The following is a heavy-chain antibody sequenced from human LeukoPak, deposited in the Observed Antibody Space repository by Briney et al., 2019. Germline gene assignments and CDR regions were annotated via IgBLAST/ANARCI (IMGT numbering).Heavy chain of an antibody. J-gene: IGHJ4*02. Sequence: SETLSLTCAVYGGSFSGYYWSWIRQPPGKGLEWIGEINHSGSTNYNPSLKSRVTISVDTSKNQFSLKLSSVTAADTAVYYCARGRVIPEAAAGNFDYWGQGTLVTVSS. CDR1: GGSFSGYY. V-gene: IGHV4-34*01. D-gene: IGHD6-13*01. CDR3: ARGRVIPEAAAGNFDY. CDR2: INHSGST.